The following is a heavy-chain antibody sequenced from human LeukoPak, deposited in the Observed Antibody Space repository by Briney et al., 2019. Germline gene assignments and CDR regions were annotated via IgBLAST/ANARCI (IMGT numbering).Heavy chain of an antibody. D-gene: IGHD6-19*01. J-gene: IGHJ6*03. CDR2: IYPGDSDT. CDR3: ARHRIESSGWPILYYYYYMDV. V-gene: IGHV5-51*01. Sequence: GESLKISCKGSGYSFTSYWIGWVRQMPGKGLEWMGIIYPGDSDTRYSPSFQGQVTISADKSISTAYLQWSSLKASDTAMYYCARHRIESSGWPILYYYYYMDVWGKGTTVTVSS. CDR1: GYSFTSYW.